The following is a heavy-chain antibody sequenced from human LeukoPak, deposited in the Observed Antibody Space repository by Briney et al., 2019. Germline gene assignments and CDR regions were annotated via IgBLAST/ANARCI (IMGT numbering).Heavy chain of an antibody. D-gene: IGHD1-1*01. J-gene: IGHJ4*03. V-gene: IGHV4-34*01. Sequence: PSETLSLTCAVYGGSFSGYYWSWIRQSPGRGLEWIGEINHSGDTNYNSSVKSRVTISVGTSKNQFSLKVRSLTAADTAVYYCARGPTISETGYFDYWGQGTLVTVSS. CDR1: GGSFSGYY. CDR3: ARGPTISETGYFDY. CDR2: INHSGDT.